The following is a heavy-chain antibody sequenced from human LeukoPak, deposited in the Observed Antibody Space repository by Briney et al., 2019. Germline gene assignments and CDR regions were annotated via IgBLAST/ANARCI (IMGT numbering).Heavy chain of an antibody. Sequence: PGGSLRLSCEASGFTLSSYTMNWVRQAPGKGLEWVSSISSSSSYIYYADSVKGRFTISRDNAKNSLYLQMNSLRAEDTAVYYCARDLFLWGAFDIWGQGTMVTVSS. J-gene: IGHJ3*02. CDR1: GFTLSSYT. V-gene: IGHV3-21*01. D-gene: IGHD2/OR15-2a*01. CDR3: ARDLFLWGAFDI. CDR2: ISSSSSYI.